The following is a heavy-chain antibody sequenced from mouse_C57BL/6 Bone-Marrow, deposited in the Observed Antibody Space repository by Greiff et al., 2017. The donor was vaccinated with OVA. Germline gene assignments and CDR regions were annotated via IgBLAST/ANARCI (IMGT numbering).Heavy chain of an antibody. CDR2: IYPGSGST. J-gene: IGHJ1*03. D-gene: IGHD1-1*01. V-gene: IGHV1-55*01. Sequence: QVQLQQPGAELVKPGASVKMSCKASGYTFTSYWITWVKQRPGQGLEWIGDIYPGSGSTNYNEKFKSKDTLTVDTSSSTAYMQLSSLTSEDSAFYYCARSNYGSSYWYFDVWGTGTTVTVSS. CDR3: ARSNYGSSYWYFDV. CDR1: GYTFTSYW.